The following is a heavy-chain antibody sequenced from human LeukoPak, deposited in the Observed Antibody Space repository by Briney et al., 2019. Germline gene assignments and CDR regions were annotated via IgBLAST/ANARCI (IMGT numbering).Heavy chain of an antibody. Sequence: SETLSLTCTVSGGSISSGDYYWSRIRQPPGKGLEWIGYIYYSGSTYYNPSLKSRVTISVDTSKNQSSLKLSSVTAADTAVYYCAREGLYSYGYFDYWGQGTLVTVSS. V-gene: IGHV4-30-4*01. CDR1: GGSISSGDYY. D-gene: IGHD5-18*01. CDR2: IYYSGST. CDR3: AREGLYSYGYFDY. J-gene: IGHJ4*02.